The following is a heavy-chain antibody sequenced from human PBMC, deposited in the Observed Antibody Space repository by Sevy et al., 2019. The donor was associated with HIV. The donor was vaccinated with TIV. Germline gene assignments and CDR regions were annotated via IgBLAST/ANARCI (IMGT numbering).Heavy chain of an antibody. CDR3: ARDKGGSTWFLLNP. CDR1: GGSIRSYY. J-gene: IGHJ5*02. V-gene: IGHV4-4*07. D-gene: IGHD6-13*01. CDR2: IYSGGNT. Sequence: SETLSLTCAVSGGSIRSYYWSWIRQPAGKGLEWIGRIYSGGNTNYNPSLKSRVTMSVDTSKNQFSLELRSVTAADTDVYYCARDKGGSTWFLLNPWGQGRLVTVSS.